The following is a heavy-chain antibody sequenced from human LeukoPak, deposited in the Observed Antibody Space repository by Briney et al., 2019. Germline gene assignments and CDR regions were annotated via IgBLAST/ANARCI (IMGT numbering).Heavy chain of an antibody. D-gene: IGHD5-12*01. J-gene: IGHJ2*01. CDR1: GGTFSSYA. CDR3: ARGDSGYDLGYWYFDL. V-gene: IGHV1-69*06. Sequence: ASVKVSCKASGGTFSSYAISWVRQAPGQGLEWMGGIIPTFGTANYAQKFQGRVTITADKSTSTAYMELSSLRSEDTAVYYCARGDSGYDLGYWYFDLWGRGTLVTVSS. CDR2: IIPTFGTA.